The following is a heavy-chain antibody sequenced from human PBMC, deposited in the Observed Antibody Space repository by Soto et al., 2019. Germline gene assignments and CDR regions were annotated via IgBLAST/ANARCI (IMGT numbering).Heavy chain of an antibody. D-gene: IGHD3-10*01. J-gene: IGHJ3*02. V-gene: IGHV5-51*01. Sequence: GESLKISCKGSGYSFTSYWIGWVRQMPGKGLEWMGIIYPGDSDTRYSPSFQGQVTISADKSISTAYLQWSSLKASDTAMYYCARPSNLCFGELDAFDIWGQGKMVPVPS. CDR1: GYSFTSYW. CDR2: IYPGDSDT. CDR3: ARPSNLCFGELDAFDI.